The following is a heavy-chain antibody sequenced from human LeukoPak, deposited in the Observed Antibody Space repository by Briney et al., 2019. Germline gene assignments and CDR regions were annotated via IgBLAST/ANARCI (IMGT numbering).Heavy chain of an antibody. Sequence: QPGGSLRLSCADSGFTFSRFWMHWVRQAPGKGLVWVSHITTDGSSTSYADSVKGRFTISRDNSKNTLYLQMNSLRAEDTAVYYCAKVNPGLGYCTTISCPGVFDYWGQGTLVTVSS. J-gene: IGHJ4*02. D-gene: IGHD2-2*01. CDR1: GFTFSRFW. V-gene: IGHV3-74*01. CDR2: ITTDGSST. CDR3: AKVNPGLGYCTTISCPGVFDY.